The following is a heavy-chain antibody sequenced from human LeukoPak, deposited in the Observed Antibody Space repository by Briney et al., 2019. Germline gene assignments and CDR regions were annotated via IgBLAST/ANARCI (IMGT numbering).Heavy chain of an antibody. D-gene: IGHD3-10*01. J-gene: IGHJ4*02. V-gene: IGHV1-18*01. CDR2: ISAYNGNT. CDR1: GYTFTSYG. CDR3: ARGMSITMVRGVPIIPTDY. Sequence: GASVKVSCKASGYTFTSYGISWVRQAPGQGLEWMGWISAYNGNTNYAQKLQGRVTMTTDTSTSTAYMELRSLRSDDTAVYYCARGMSITMVRGVPIIPTDYWGQGTLVTVSS.